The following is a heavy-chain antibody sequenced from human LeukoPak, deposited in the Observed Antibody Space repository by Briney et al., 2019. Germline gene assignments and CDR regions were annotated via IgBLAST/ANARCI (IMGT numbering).Heavy chain of an antibody. CDR1: GGSISDTVNH. CDR3: ARDQLEAFDY. V-gene: IGHV4-39*07. Sequence: SETLSLTCTVSGGSISDTVNHWGWIRQPPGKGLEYIGRISYSGSTYYNPSLKSRVGMSMDTSKNQFSLRLTSVTAADTAVYYCARDQLEAFDYWGQGTLVTVSS. D-gene: IGHD2-2*01. J-gene: IGHJ4*02. CDR2: ISYSGST.